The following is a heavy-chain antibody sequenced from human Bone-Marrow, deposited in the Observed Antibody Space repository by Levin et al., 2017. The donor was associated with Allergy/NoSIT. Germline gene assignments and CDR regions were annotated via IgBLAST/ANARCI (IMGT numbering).Heavy chain of an antibody. Sequence: PGGSLRLSCKGSGFIFGDYPMSWFRQAPGKGLEWVGFIRSKAYGGTTDYAASVKGRFTISRDDSKSIAYLQMSSLKTEDAAVYYCARCDIIVLPAVENWGQGTLVTVSS. V-gene: IGHV3-49*03. CDR2: IRSKAYGGTT. D-gene: IGHD2-2*01. J-gene: IGHJ4*02. CDR1: GFIFGDYP. CDR3: ARCDIIVLPAVEN.